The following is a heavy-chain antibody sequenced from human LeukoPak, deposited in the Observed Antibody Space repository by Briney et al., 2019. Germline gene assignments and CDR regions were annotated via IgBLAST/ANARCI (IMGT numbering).Heavy chain of an antibody. D-gene: IGHD6-19*01. Sequence: SETLSLTCAVYGGSFSGYYRSWIRQPPGKGLEWIGEINHSGSTNYNPSLKSRVTISVDTSKNQFSLKLSSVTAADTAVYYCARKKGYSSGWRRGEHNWFDPWGQGTLVTVSS. J-gene: IGHJ5*02. CDR2: INHSGST. V-gene: IGHV4-34*01. CDR3: ARKKGYSSGWRRGEHNWFDP. CDR1: GGSFSGYY.